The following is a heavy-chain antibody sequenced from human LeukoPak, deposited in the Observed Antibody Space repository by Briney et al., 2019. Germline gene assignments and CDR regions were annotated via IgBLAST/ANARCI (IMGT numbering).Heavy chain of an antibody. V-gene: IGHV1-2*02. CDR3: ARGDLAFVPAADRYGYYL. CDR1: GYTFTGYY. CDR2: ISPNNDGT. Sequence: ASVKVSCKASGYTFTGYYIHWVRQAPGQGLHWMGWISPNNDGTKYAQNFQGRVTMTRATSISTAYMELTNLKSDDTAVYYCARGDLAFVPAADRYGYYLWGQGTLVTVSS. J-gene: IGHJ4*02. D-gene: IGHD2-2*01.